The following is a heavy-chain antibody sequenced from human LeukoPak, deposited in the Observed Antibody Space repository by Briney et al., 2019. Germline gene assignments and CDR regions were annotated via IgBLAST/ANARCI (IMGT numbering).Heavy chain of an antibody. CDR1: DVSVSSVGYY. Sequence: PSETLSLTCTVSDVSVSSVGYYWGWIRQPPGKGLEWIGSIYYSGTTYYNPSLASRVTIFVDTSKNQFSLRLSSVTAADTAVYYCARRDQAIDYWGQGTLVTVSS. V-gene: IGHV4-39*01. CDR3: ARRDQAIDY. J-gene: IGHJ4*02. CDR2: IYYSGTT. D-gene: IGHD5-24*01.